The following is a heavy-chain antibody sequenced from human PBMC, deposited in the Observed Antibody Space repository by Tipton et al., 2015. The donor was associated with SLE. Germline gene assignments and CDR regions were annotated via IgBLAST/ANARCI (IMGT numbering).Heavy chain of an antibody. CDR2: IYYSGTT. CDR1: GGSISSGFY. D-gene: IGHD3-22*01. CDR3: ARSGGEPFYYVSSAYYPD. Sequence: TLSLTCTVSGGSISSGFYWTWIRQVPGKGLEWIGSIYYSGTTYHNPSLKSRVTMSVDTSKNQFSLELRSVTAADTAVYYCARSGGEPFYYVSSAYYPDWGQGTMVTVSS. J-gene: IGHJ3*01. V-gene: IGHV4-39*01.